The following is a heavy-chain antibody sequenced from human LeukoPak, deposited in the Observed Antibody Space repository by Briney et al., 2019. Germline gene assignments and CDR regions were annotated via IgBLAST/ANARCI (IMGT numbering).Heavy chain of an antibody. Sequence: ASVKVSCKASGGTFISYAISWVRQAPGQGLEWMGGIIPIFGTANYAQKFQGRVTITADESTSTAYMELSSLRSEDTAVYYCASAVKYYYDSSGYYHGIDYWGQGTLVTVSS. CDR3: ASAVKYYYDSSGYYHGIDY. D-gene: IGHD3-22*01. CDR2: IIPIFGTA. CDR1: GGTFISYA. V-gene: IGHV1-69*01. J-gene: IGHJ4*02.